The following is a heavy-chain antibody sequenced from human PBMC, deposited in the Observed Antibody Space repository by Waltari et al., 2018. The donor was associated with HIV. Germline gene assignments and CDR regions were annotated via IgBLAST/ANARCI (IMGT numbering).Heavy chain of an antibody. CDR3: ATVLVRTSWVITTAPFDY. Sequence: EVQLVESGGGLIQPGGSLRLACAASGFAVINNYMSWVRQAPGKGLEWVSLIYSNATTYYAESVKGRFTISRDNSKNTLYLQMNSLRADDTAVYFCATVLVRTSWVITTAPFDYWGQGTLVTVSS. CDR1: GFAVINNY. V-gene: IGHV3-53*01. J-gene: IGHJ4*02. CDR2: IYSNATT. D-gene: IGHD3-22*01.